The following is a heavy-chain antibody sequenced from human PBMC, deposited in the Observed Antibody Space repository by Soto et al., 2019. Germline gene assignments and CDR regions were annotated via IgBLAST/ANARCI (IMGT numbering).Heavy chain of an antibody. CDR2: IFHGGNT. CDR1: GFFIISGNY. D-gene: IGHD2-15*01. V-gene: IGHV4-38-2*02. CDR3: ARARWYDAFDV. J-gene: IGHJ3*01. Sequence: SETLSLTCSVSGFFIISGNYWGGVRKPPGKGLEWIGSIFHGGNTYYNPSLKSRVTISVDMSKNQFSLKLNSVTAADTAVYYCARARWYDAFDVWGQGTVVTVSS.